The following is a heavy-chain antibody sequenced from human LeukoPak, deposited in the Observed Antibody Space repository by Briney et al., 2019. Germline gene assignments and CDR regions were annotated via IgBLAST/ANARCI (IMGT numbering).Heavy chain of an antibody. V-gene: IGHV3-23*01. D-gene: IGHD5-18*01. J-gene: IGHJ6*02. Sequence: GGSLRLSCAASGFTFSSYAMSWVRQAPGKGLEWVSAISGSGGSTYYADSVKGRFTISRDNSKNTLYLQMNSLRDEDTAVYYCARGRFNYGWGMDVWGQGTTVIVSS. CDR3: ARGRFNYGWGMDV. CDR1: GFTFSSYA. CDR2: ISGSGGST.